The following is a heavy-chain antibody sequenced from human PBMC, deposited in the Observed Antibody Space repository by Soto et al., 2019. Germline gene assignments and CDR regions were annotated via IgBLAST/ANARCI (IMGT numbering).Heavy chain of an antibody. D-gene: IGHD4-17*01. CDR1: GGSFSGYY. CDR3: ARGADYGDYGMDV. CDR2: INHSGST. J-gene: IGHJ6*02. Sequence: SETLSLTCAVYGGSFSGYYWSWIRQPPGKGLEWIGEINHSGSTNYNPSLKSRVTISVDTSKNQFSLKLSSVTAADTAVYYCARGADYGDYGMDVWGQGTTVTVSS. V-gene: IGHV4-34*01.